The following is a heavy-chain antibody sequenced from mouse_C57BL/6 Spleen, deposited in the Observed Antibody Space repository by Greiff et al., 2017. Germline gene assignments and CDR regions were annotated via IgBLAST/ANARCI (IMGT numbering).Heavy chain of an antibody. CDR1: GYTFTEYS. CDR3: ARDEDCGFAY. V-gene: IGHV1-62-2*01. CDR2: FYPGSGSM. Sequence: VQVVESGAELVKPGASVKLSCKASGYTFTEYSIHWVKQRPGQGLEWIGWFYPGSGSMKYNEKFKAKATMTADKSSSTAYMQLSRLTSEDSAVYYCARDEDCGFAYWGQGTLVTVAA. J-gene: IGHJ3*01.